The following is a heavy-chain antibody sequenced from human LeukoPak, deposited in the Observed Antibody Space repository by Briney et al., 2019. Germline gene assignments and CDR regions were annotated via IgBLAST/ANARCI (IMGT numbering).Heavy chain of an antibody. V-gene: IGHV3-23*01. CDR2: ISGSGGST. J-gene: IGHJ4*02. Sequence: GGSLRLSCAASGFTFSSYWMSWVRQAPGKGLEWVSAISGSGGSTYYADSVKGRFTISRDNSKNTLYLQMNSLRAEDTAVYYCAKGSRITMIVVVTHYYFDYWGQGTLVTVSS. D-gene: IGHD3-22*01. CDR3: AKGSRITMIVVVTHYYFDY. CDR1: GFTFSSYW.